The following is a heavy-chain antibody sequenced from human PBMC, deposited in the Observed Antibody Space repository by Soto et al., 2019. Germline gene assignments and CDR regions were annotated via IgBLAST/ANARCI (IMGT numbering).Heavy chain of an antibody. D-gene: IGHD2-2*01. V-gene: IGHV3-23*01. CDR3: AKRPASIITFDY. CDR1: GFTFSNYA. CDR2: ISGNGGST. Sequence: EVQLLDSGGGVVQPGGSLRLSCAASGFTFSNYAMSWVRQAPGKGLEWVSTISGNGGSTYYADSVKGRFTISRDNSKNMLFLQINSLRDDDSAVYYCAKRPASIITFDYWGQGTPVTVSS. J-gene: IGHJ4*02.